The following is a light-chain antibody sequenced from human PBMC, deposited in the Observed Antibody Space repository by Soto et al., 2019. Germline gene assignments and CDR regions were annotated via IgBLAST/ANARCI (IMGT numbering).Light chain of an antibody. CDR3: HQYYGSPLT. V-gene: IGKV4-1*01. Sequence: DIVMTQSPDSLPVSLGERATINCKSSQGLLYSSNNKNYLAWYQQKPGQPPKLLIFWASTRESGVPDRFSGSGSGTDFTLTISSLQADDVAVYYCHQYYGSPLTFGQGTKVEIK. J-gene: IGKJ1*01. CDR2: WAS. CDR1: QGLLYSSNNKNY.